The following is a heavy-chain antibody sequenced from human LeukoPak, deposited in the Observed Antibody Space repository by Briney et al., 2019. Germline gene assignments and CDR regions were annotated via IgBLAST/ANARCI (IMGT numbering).Heavy chain of an antibody. CDR3: ARMAVAGQYNDY. V-gene: IGHV3-11*03. D-gene: IGHD6-19*01. Sequence: GGSLRLTCAASGFTFSDYYMNWIRQAPGKGLEWLSYISSTSSHINYADSVKGRFTVSRDNAKNSLYLQMNSLGAEDTAVYYCARMAVAGQYNDYWGQGTLVTVSS. J-gene: IGHJ4*02. CDR1: GFTFSDYY. CDR2: ISSTSSHI.